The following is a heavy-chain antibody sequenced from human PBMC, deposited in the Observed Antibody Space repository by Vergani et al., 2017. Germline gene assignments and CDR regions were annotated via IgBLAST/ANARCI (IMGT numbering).Heavy chain of an antibody. CDR2: ISSNGGST. V-gene: IGHV3-64D*06. CDR1: GFTFSSYA. J-gene: IGHJ4*02. D-gene: IGHD3-3*01. Sequence: EVQLVESGGGLVQPGGSLRLSCSASGFTFSSYAMHWVRQAPGKGLEYVSAISSNGGSTYYADSVKGRFTIARDNAKNTLYLQMSSLRAEDTAVYYGVKGYITSYFPYYFDYWGQGTLVTVSS. CDR3: VKGYITSYFPYYFDY.